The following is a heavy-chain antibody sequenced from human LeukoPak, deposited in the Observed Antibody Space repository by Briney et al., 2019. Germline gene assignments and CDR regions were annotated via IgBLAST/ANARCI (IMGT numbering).Heavy chain of an antibody. V-gene: IGHV4-34*01. CDR3: ARKDGSSFFDY. CDR1: GGSFSGYY. Sequence: SETLSLTCAVYGGSFSGYYWSWIRQPPGKGLEWIGEINHSGSTNYNPSLKSRVTISVDTSKNQFSLKLSSVTAADTAVYYCARKDGSSFFDYWGQGTLVTVSS. D-gene: IGHD6-6*01. CDR2: INHSGST. J-gene: IGHJ4*02.